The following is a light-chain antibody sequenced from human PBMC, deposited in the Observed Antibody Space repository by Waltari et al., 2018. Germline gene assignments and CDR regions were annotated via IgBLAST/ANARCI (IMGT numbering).Light chain of an antibody. CDR2: DAP. V-gene: IGLV3-21*04. CDR3: QVWDDDTDQVI. J-gene: IGLJ2*01. CDR1: TIASKS. Sequence: YVLTQPPPVSVAPGETATITCGGDTIASKSVHWYHQKPVRAPIPVIDDAPDRPSGIPERFAGSNSGNTAILTISGVEAGDEADYYCQVWDDDTDQVIFGGGTKLTVL.